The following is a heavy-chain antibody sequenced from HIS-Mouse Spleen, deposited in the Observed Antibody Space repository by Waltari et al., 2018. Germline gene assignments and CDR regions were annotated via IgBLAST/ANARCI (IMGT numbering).Heavy chain of an antibody. V-gene: IGHV4-39*07. Sequence: QLQLQESGPGLVKPSETLSLTCTVSGGSISSSSYYWGWFRQPPGKGLEWIGGIYYSGGTSYNPSLKSRVTISVDTSKNQFSLKLSSVTAADTAVYYCAREIPYSSSWYDWYFDLWGRGTLVTVSS. CDR3: AREIPYSSSWYDWYFDL. J-gene: IGHJ2*01. CDR1: GGSISSSSYY. CDR2: IYYSGGT. D-gene: IGHD6-13*01.